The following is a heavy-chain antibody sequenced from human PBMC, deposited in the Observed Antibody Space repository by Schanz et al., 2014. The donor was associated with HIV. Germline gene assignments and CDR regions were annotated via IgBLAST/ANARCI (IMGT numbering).Heavy chain of an antibody. D-gene: IGHD3-22*01. V-gene: IGHV3-30*18. CDR1: GFPFNSYG. J-gene: IGHJ6*02. CDR2: TSYDGIKK. CDR3: AKDRNYYDSKYRGKGNYYYYYGMDV. Sequence: QVQLVESGGGVVQPGRSLKLSCVASGFPFNSYGMHWVRQAPGKGLEWVAVTSYDGIKKNCADSVRGRFTISRDNSKNTLYLQMKNLRTEDTAVYYCAKDRNYYDSKYRGKGNYYYYYGMDVWGQGTTVTVSS.